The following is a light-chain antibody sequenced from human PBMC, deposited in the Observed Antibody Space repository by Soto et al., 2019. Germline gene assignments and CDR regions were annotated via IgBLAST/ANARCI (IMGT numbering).Light chain of an antibody. Sequence: QPVLTQPASVSGSPGQSITISCTGTSSDVGRYNFVSWYQQYPGKAPKLMIYEGSKRPSGVSNRFSGSKSGNTASLTISGLQAEDEADYYCCSFAGSSTYVFGTGTKLTVL. CDR1: SSDVGRYNF. J-gene: IGLJ1*01. CDR3: CSFAGSSTYV. V-gene: IGLV2-23*01. CDR2: EGS.